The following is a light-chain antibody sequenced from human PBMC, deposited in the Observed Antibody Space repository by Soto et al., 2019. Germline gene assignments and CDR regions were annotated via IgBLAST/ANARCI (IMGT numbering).Light chain of an antibody. CDR1: SSDVGGYNY. Sequence: QSVLTQPASVYGSPGQSITITCTGTSSDVGGYNYVSWYQQHPGKAPKLMIYDVSNRPSGVSYRFSGSKSGNTASLTISGLQAEDEADYYCISYTPSSTYVFGTGTKVTVL. J-gene: IGLJ1*01. CDR2: DVS. V-gene: IGLV2-14*01. CDR3: ISYTPSSTYV.